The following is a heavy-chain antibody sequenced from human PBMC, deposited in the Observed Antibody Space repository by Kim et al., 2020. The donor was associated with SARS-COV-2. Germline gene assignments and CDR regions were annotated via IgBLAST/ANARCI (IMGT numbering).Heavy chain of an antibody. J-gene: IGHJ4*02. CDR1: GLTFSSYA. Sequence: GGSLRLSCAASGLTFSSYAMSWVRQAPGKGLEWVSAISGSGGSTYYADSVKGRFTISRDNSKNTLYLQMNSLRAEDTAVYYCAKAGGLLWFGEIGYWGQGTLVTVSS. D-gene: IGHD3-10*01. V-gene: IGHV3-23*01. CDR3: AKAGGLLWFGEIGY. CDR2: ISGSGGST.